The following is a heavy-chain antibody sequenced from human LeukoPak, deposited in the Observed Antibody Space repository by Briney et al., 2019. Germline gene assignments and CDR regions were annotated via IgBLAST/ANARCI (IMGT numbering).Heavy chain of an antibody. Sequence: ASVKVSCKASGYTFTGYYMHWVRQAPGQGLEWMGWINPNSGGTNYAQKFQGRVTMTRDTSISTAYMELSRLRSDDTAVYYCARGGSSCSSTSCYSVYYDYYKYVWGKGTTVTVSS. J-gene: IGHJ6*03. D-gene: IGHD2-2*02. CDR1: GYTFTGYY. V-gene: IGHV1-2*02. CDR3: ARGGSSCSSTSCYSVYYDYYKYV. CDR2: INPNSGGT.